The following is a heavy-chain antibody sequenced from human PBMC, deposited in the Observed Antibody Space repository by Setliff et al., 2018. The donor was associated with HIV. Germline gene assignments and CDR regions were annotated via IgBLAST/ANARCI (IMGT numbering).Heavy chain of an antibody. CDR2: IYYSGST. CDR1: GGSISSYY. J-gene: IGHJ4*02. CDR3: ARGNRVWDY. Sequence: SETLSLTCTVSGGSISSYYWSWIRQPPGKGLEYIGYIYYSGSTNYNPSLKSRVAISVDTSKNKFSLKLSSVTAADTAVYFCARGNRVWDYWGQGTLVTVSS. D-gene: IGHD2-21*01. V-gene: IGHV4-59*01.